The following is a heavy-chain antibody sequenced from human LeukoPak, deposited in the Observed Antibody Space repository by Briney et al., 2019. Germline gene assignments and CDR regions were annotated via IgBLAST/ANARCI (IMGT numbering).Heavy chain of an antibody. CDR1: GYSISSGSY. CDR3: AKVGAYGDYARHDY. J-gene: IGHJ4*02. V-gene: IGHV4-38-2*01. D-gene: IGHD4-17*01. CDR2: MFHSGDT. Sequence: SETLSLTCAVSGYSISSGSYWGWIRQPPGKGLEWIGNMFHSGDTYHNPSLKSRVTISADTSKNQFSLKLTSVTAADMAVYYCAKVGAYGDYARHDYWGQGTLVTVSS.